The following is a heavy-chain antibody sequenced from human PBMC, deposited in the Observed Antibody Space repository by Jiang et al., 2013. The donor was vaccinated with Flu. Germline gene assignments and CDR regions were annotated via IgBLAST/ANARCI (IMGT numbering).Heavy chain of an antibody. V-gene: IGHV1-18*01. J-gene: IGHJ5*02. CDR1: GYNFTNYG. CDR3: ARDKADYDILTGYYSDWFNP. D-gene: IGHD3-9*01. Sequence: SVKVSCKASGYNFTNYGISWVRQAPGQGLEWMGWISAYNGDTNYVQNLQGRVTMTTDTSTSTAYMELRSLRSDDTAVYYCARDKADYDILTGYYSDWFNPWGQGTLVTVSS. CDR2: ISAYNGDT.